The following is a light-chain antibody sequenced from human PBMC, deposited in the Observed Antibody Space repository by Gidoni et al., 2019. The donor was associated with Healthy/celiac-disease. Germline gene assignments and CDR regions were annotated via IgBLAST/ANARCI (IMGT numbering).Light chain of an antibody. CDR2: GNS. CDR1: SSNIRAGYD. Sequence: QSVLTQPPSVSGAPGQRVTISCTGSSSNIRAGYDVHWYQQLPGTAPNLLIYGNSNRPSGVPDRFSGSKSGTSASLAITGLQAEDEADYYCQSYDSSLSGWVVFGGGTKLTVL. V-gene: IGLV1-40*01. CDR3: QSYDSSLSGWVV. J-gene: IGLJ2*01.